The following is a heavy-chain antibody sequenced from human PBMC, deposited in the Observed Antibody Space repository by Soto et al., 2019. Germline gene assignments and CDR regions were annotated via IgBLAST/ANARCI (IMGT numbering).Heavy chain of an antibody. V-gene: IGHV3-9*01. CDR3: AKDSEYGARAGAFDI. J-gene: IGHJ3*02. CDR1: GFTFDDYA. CDR2: ISWNSGSI. D-gene: IGHD4-17*01. Sequence: DVQLVESGGGLVQPGRSLRLSCAASGFTFDDYAMHWVRQAPGKGLEWVSGISWNSGSIGYADSVKGRFTISRDNAKNSLYLQMNSLRAEDTALYYCAKDSEYGARAGAFDIWGQGTMVTVSS.